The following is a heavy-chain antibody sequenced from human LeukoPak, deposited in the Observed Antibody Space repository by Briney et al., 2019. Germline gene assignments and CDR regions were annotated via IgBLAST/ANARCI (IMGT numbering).Heavy chain of an antibody. CDR1: GGTFSSYA. CDR2: IIPIFGTA. Sequence: SVRVSCKASGGTFSSYAISWVRQAPGQGLEWMGGIIPIFGTANYAQKFQGRVTITTDESTSTAYMELSSLRSEDTAVYYCARGNGAPIASFDYWGQGTLVTVSS. CDR3: ARGNGAPIASFDY. D-gene: IGHD1-1*01. J-gene: IGHJ4*02. V-gene: IGHV1-69*05.